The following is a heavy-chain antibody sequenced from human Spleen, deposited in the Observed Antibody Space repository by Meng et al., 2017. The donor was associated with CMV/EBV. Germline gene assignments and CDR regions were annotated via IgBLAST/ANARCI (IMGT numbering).Heavy chain of an antibody. CDR3: GRLRDY. CDR1: GFTFRNYA. J-gene: IGHJ4*02. V-gene: IGHV3-23*01. Sequence: GESLKISCAASGFTFRNYAMSWVRQSPGKGLKWVSAISGSGDSTYYADSVKGRFTISRDNAKNSLYLQMNGLRAEDTAVYYCGRLRDYWGQGTLVTVSS. D-gene: IGHD3-10*01. CDR2: ISGSGDST.